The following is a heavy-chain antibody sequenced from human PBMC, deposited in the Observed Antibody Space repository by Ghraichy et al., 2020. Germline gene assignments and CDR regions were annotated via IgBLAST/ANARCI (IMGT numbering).Heavy chain of an antibody. J-gene: IGHJ4*02. V-gene: IGHV1-2*02. D-gene: IGHD3-16*01. CDR2: VNPHSGDA. CDR3: ARDWASMISF. CDR1: RDSFCTHY. Sequence: ASVKVSCKASRDSFCTHYTFRVRLSPRVLLEWKGWVNPHSGDADYQQKFQGRVTMTRDTSISTAYMELDRLTSDDTAVYYCARDWASMISFWGQGTLVTVSS.